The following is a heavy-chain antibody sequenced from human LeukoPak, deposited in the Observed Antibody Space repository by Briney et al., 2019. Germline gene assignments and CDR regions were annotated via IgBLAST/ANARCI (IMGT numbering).Heavy chain of an antibody. CDR2: IYYSGST. CDR1: GGSISSGGYY. D-gene: IGHD3-22*01. Sequence: SQTLSLTCTVSGGSISSGGYYWSWIRQHPGKGLEWIGHIYYSGSTYYNPSLKSRVTISVDTSKNQFSLKLSSVTAADTAVYYCARASYYYDSSGYYYFDYWGQGTLVTVSS. J-gene: IGHJ4*02. CDR3: ARASYYYDSSGYYYFDY. V-gene: IGHV4-31*03.